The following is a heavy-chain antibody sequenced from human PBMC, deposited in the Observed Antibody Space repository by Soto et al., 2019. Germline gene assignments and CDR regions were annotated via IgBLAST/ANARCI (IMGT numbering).Heavy chain of an antibody. CDR3: ARGFGWLDY. Sequence: GGSQRLSCAAPGFTVSSNYMTWVRQAPGKGLGYVSAISSNGGSTYYANSVKGRFTISRDNSKNTLYLQMGSLRAEDMAVYYCARGFGWLDYWGQGTLATVSS. CDR1: GFTVSSNY. D-gene: IGHD6-19*01. J-gene: IGHJ4*02. V-gene: IGHV3-64*01. CDR2: ISSNGGST.